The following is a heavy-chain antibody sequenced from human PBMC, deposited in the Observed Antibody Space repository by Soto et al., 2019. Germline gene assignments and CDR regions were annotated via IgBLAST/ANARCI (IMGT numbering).Heavy chain of an antibody. V-gene: IGHV3-30-3*01. CDR2: ISYDGSNI. CDR3: ARVGGDYSNSWFDP. CDR1: GFTFSSYA. D-gene: IGHD4-4*01. Sequence: GGSLRLSCAASGFTFSSYAMHWVRQAPGKGLEWVAVISYDGSNIYYADSVKGRFTISRDNSKNTLYLQMNSLRAEDTALYYCARVGGDYSNSWFDPWGQGTLVTVSS. J-gene: IGHJ5*02.